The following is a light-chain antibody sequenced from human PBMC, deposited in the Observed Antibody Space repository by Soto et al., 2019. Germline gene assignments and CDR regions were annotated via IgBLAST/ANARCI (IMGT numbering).Light chain of an antibody. CDR2: GAS. CDR1: QSVSSSS. Sequence: EIVLTQSPGTLSLSPGERATLFCRASQSVSSSSLAWYQQKPGQTPRLLIHGASSRATGIPDRFSGSESGTDFTLMISRLEPEDFAVYYCQQYGSSPATFGQGTKVEIK. J-gene: IGKJ1*01. V-gene: IGKV3-20*01. CDR3: QQYGSSPAT.